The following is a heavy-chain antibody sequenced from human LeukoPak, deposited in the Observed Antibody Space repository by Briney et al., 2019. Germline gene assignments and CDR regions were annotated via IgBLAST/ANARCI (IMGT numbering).Heavy chain of an antibody. J-gene: IGHJ4*02. CDR2: INTYNGKT. CDR1: GYTFTSQG. V-gene: IGHV1-18*01. Sequence: GASVKVSCKASGYTFTSQGISWVRQAPGQGLEWMGWINTYNGKTNYAQKFQGRFTMTADTSTSTAYLELRSLRPDDTAVYYCASRSGSTPYYFDYWGQGTLVTVSS. D-gene: IGHD3-3*01. CDR3: ASRSGSTPYYFDY.